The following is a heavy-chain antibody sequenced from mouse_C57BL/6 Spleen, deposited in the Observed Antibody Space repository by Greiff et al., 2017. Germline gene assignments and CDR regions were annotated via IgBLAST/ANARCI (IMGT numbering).Heavy chain of an antibody. Sequence: QVQLQQSGPELVKPGASVKISCKASGYAFSSSWMNWVKQRPGKGLEWIGRIYPGAGDTTYNGKFKGKATLTADKSSSTAYMQLSSLTSEDSAVYFFAGSTLCITTVVATPCNNWGQSTTLAVSS. V-gene: IGHV1-82*01. J-gene: IGHJ2*01. CDR3: AGSTLCITTVVATPCNN. D-gene: IGHD1-1*01. CDR1: GYAFSSSW. CDR2: IYPGAGDT.